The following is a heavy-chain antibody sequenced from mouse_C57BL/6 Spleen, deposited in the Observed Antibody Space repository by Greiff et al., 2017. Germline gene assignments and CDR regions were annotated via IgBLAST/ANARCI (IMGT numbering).Heavy chain of an antibody. D-gene: IGHD2-2*01. CDR2: ISSGGDYI. V-gene: IGHV5-9-1*02. Sequence: EVMLVESGEGLVKPGGSLKLSCAASGFTFSSYAMSWVRQTPEKRLEWVAYISSGGDYIYYADTVKGRFTISRNNARNTLYLQMSRLKSEDTAMYYCTREGGYGRPFDYWGQGTTLTVSS. J-gene: IGHJ2*01. CDR1: GFTFSSYA. CDR3: TREGGYGRPFDY.